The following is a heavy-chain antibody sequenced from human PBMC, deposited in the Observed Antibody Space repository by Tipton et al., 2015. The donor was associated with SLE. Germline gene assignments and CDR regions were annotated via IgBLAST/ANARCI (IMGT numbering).Heavy chain of an antibody. D-gene: IGHD2-21*01. CDR3: ARDLGSLWSRYGLDI. J-gene: IGHJ6*02. Sequence: TLSLTCTVSGGSISSSYYWGWIRQPPGKGLEWIGSISYTGSTYYNPSLKSRVTISVDMSKNQFSLKLTSVTAADTAVYYCARDLGSLWSRYGLDIWGQGTTVTVSS. V-gene: IGHV4-39*07. CDR1: GGSISSSYY. CDR2: ISYTGST.